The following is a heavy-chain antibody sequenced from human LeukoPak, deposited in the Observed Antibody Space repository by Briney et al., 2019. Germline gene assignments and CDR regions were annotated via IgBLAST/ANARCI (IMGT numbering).Heavy chain of an antibody. D-gene: IGHD5-12*01. V-gene: IGHV1-2*02. CDR2: INPNSGGT. J-gene: IGHJ2*01. CDR3: ASLVAVFDL. Sequence: ASVKVSCKASGYAFNTYGISWVRQAPGQGLEWMGWINPNSGGTNYAQKFQGRVTMTRDTSISTAYMELSRLRSDDTAVYYCASLVAVFDLWGRGTLVTVSS. CDR1: GYAFNTYG.